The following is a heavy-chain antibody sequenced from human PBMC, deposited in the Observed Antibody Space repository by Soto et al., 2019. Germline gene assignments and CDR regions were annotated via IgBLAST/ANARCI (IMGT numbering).Heavy chain of an antibody. V-gene: IGHV1-69*01. Sequence: QGKLVQSGAEVKKPESSVKVSCKASGGTFSSYAISWVRQAPGQGLEWMGGIIPIFGTANYAQKFQGRVTITADESTSTAYMELSSLRSEDTAVYYCARGAAAATKPHFDYWGQGTLVTVSS. J-gene: IGHJ4*02. CDR1: GGTFSSYA. CDR3: ARGAAAATKPHFDY. CDR2: IIPIFGTA. D-gene: IGHD6-13*01.